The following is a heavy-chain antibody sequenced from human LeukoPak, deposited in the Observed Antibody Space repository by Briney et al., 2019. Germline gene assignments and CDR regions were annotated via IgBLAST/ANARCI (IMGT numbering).Heavy chain of an antibody. CDR3: TRVGYIDEGIDY. J-gene: IGHJ4*02. D-gene: IGHD5-24*01. Sequence: GGSLRLSCAASGFTFSSYSMNWVRQAPGKGLEWVANIKQDESEKFYVDSVKGRFTISRDNAKNSLYLQMNSLRAEDTAIYYCTRVGYIDEGIDYWGQGTLVTVSS. CDR2: IKQDESEK. V-gene: IGHV3-7*04. CDR1: GFTFSSYS.